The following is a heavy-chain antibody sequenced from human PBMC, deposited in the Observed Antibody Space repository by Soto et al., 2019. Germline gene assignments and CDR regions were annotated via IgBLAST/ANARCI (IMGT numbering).Heavy chain of an antibody. Sequence: PSETLSLTCTFSGDSISSSKYYWGWIRQPPGKGLEWIGYIYYMGRTNYNPSLRSRVTMSIDTSRNQFSLKLRSVTAADTAVYYCARDPVGVTHFDYWGQGALVTVSS. D-gene: IGHD1-26*01. V-gene: IGHV4-61*01. CDR1: GDSISSSKYY. CDR3: ARDPVGVTHFDY. CDR2: IYYMGRT. J-gene: IGHJ4*02.